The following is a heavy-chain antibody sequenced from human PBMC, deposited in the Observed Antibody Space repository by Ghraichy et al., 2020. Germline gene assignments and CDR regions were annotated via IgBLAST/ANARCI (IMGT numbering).Heavy chain of an antibody. CDR3: AGGGNSVPPASDY. V-gene: IGHV4-59*02. CDR1: GVSVSDYY. D-gene: IGHD4-23*01. J-gene: IGHJ4*02. Sequence: SETLSLTCTVSGVSVSDYYWHWVRQPPGKGLEWIGYVYVVGTTNYNPSLQSRVTISLDTSKNQFSLKLTSVTAADTAVYYCAGGGNSVPPASDYWGQGSRVTVAS. CDR2: VYVVGTT.